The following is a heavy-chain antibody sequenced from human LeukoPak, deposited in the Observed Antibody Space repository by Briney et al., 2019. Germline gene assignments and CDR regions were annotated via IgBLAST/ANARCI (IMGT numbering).Heavy chain of an antibody. Sequence: SETLSLTCTVSGGSISSYYWRWIRQPAGKGLEWIGRIYTSGSTNYNPSLKSRVTMSVDTSKNQFSLKLSSVTAADTAVYYCARSLYGSGSLYYFDYWGQGTLVTVSS. CDR3: ARSLYGSGSLYYFDY. CDR1: GGSISSYY. D-gene: IGHD3-10*01. J-gene: IGHJ4*02. CDR2: IYTSGST. V-gene: IGHV4-4*07.